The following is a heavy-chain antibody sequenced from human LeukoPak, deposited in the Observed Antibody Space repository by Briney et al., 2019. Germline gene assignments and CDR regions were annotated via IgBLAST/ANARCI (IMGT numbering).Heavy chain of an antibody. CDR1: GFTFSSYE. J-gene: IGHJ3*02. CDR3: ARDRDSGSYYINDAFDI. Sequence: PGGSLRLSCAASGFTFSSYEMNWVRQAPGKGLEWVSYISSSGSTIYYADSVKGRVTISRDNAKNSLYLQMNSLRAEDTAVYYCARDRDSGSYYINDAFDIWGQGTMVTVSS. V-gene: IGHV3-48*03. D-gene: IGHD3-10*01. CDR2: ISSSGSTI.